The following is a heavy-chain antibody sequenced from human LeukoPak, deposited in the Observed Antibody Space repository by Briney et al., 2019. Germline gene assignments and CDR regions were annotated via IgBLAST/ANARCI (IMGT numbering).Heavy chain of an antibody. D-gene: IGHD2-2*01. Sequence: GGSLRLSCAASGFTFSNAWMSWVRQAPGKGLEWVGRIKSKTDGGTTDYAAPVKGRFTISRDDSKNTLYLQMNSLKTEDTAVYYCTTGLVVPGRVFDYWGQGTLVTVSS. CDR3: TTGLVVPGRVFDY. CDR1: GFTFSNAW. V-gene: IGHV3-15*01. CDR2: IKSKTDGGTT. J-gene: IGHJ4*02.